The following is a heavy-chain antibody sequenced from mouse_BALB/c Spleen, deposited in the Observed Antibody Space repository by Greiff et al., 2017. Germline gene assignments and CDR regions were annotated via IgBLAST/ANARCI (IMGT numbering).Heavy chain of an antibody. CDR2: IDPENGDT. J-gene: IGHJ1*01. V-gene: IGHV14-4*02. CDR1: GFNIKDYY. Sequence: EVMLVESGAELVRSGASVKLSCTASGFNIKDYYMHWVKQRPEQGLEWIGWIDPENGDTEYAPKFQGKATMTADTSSNTAYLQLSSLTSEDTAVYYCNAVTTVVARYFDVWGAGTTVTVSS. D-gene: IGHD1-1*01. CDR3: NAVTTVVARYFDV.